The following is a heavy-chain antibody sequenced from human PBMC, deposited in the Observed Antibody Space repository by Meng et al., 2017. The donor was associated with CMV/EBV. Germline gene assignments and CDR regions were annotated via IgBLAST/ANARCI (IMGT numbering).Heavy chain of an antibody. CDR1: GGSISSYY. CDR2: IYYSGST. V-gene: IGHV4-59*01. D-gene: IGHD3-3*01. Sequence: SETLSLTCTVSGGSISSYYWSWIRQPPGKGLEWIGYIYYSGSTNYNPSLKSRVTISVDTSKNQFSLKLSSATAADTAVYYCARDRDDFWSGRYFDYWGQGTLVTVSS. CDR3: ARDRDDFWSGRYFDY. J-gene: IGHJ4*02.